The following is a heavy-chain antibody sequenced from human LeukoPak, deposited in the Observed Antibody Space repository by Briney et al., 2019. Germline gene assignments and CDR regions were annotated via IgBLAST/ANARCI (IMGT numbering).Heavy chain of an antibody. CDR1: GYRFSIYS. D-gene: IGHD4-11*01. CDR2: ISGYNGNA. CDR3: ARVLTTVTTYGFDL. V-gene: IGHV1-18*01. J-gene: IGHJ3*01. Sequence: ASVKVSCKASGYRFSIYSISWVRQAPGQGLEWMGWISGYNGNAIHAQKLQGRLTMTTDTSTTTASMELRSLRSDDTAVYYCARVLTTVTTYGFDLWGQGTMVTVSS.